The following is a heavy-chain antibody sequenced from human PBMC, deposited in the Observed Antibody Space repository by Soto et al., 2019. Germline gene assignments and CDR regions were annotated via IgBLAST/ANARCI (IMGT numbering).Heavy chain of an antibody. D-gene: IGHD3-3*01. Sequence: QVQLQESGPGLVKPSETLSLTCTVSGGSISSYYWSWIRQPPGKGLEWIGYIYYSGSTNYNPSLKIRVPISVATSKNQFSLKLSFVTAADTAVYYWARVYDFWSVYYIYSYMDVWGKGTTVTVSS. CDR1: GGSISSYY. CDR2: IYYSGST. CDR3: ARVYDFWSVYYIYSYMDV. J-gene: IGHJ6*03. V-gene: IGHV4-59*08.